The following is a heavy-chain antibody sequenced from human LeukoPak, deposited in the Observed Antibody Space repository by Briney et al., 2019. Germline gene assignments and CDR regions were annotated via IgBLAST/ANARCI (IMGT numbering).Heavy chain of an antibody. D-gene: IGHD3-22*01. CDR1: GYSISSGYY. CDR3: ARVRVEDYYDSSGYYWGWFDY. J-gene: IGHJ4*02. Sequence: PSETLSLTCTVSGYSISSGYYWGWIRQPPGKGLEWIGSIYHSGSTYYNPSLKSRVTISVDTSKNQFSLKLSSVTAADTAVYYCARVRVEDYYDSSGYYWGWFDYWGQGTLVTVSS. CDR2: IYHSGST. V-gene: IGHV4-38-2*02.